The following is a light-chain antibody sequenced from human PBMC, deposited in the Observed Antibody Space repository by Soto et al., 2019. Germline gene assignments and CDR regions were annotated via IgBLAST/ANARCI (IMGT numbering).Light chain of an antibody. V-gene: IGLV2-8*01. CDR2: EVN. Sequence: QSALTQPPSASGSPGQSVTISCTGTSSDVGGYNYVSWYQQYPGKAPKLMIYEVNKRPSGVPDRFSGFKSGNTASLTVSGLQPEDEDDYHCTSYAGSNIWVFGGGTKLTVL. CDR3: TSYAGSNIWV. CDR1: SSDVGGYNY. J-gene: IGLJ3*02.